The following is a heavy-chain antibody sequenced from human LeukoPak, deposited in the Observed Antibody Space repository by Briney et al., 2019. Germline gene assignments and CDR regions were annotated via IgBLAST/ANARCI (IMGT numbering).Heavy chain of an antibody. V-gene: IGHV1-2*02. CDR2: INPNNGAT. CDR3: ARGITISGSGTFDY. D-gene: IGHD3-9*01. CDR1: GYSFTGYY. Sequence: ASVKVSRKPSGYSFTGYYIHWVRQVPGQGLEWMGWINPNNGATNYEQKFQGRVAMTRDTSIGTAYMELSGLTSDDAAVYYCARGITISGSGTFDYWGQGSLVTVSS. J-gene: IGHJ4*02.